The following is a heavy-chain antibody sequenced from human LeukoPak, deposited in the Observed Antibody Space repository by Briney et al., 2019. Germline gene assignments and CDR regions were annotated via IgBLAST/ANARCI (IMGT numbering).Heavy chain of an antibody. J-gene: IGHJ3*02. CDR1: GFTFSNYG. D-gene: IGHD4-23*01. CDR3: AKIPLIASVGGSFDI. Sequence: GGSLRLSCEASGFTFSNYGMHWVRQAPGKGLEWVAFIRYDGTSKYYADSVKGRFTISRDNSKNTVYLQINSLRGEDTAVYYCAKIPLIASVGGSFDIWGQGTMVTVSS. CDR2: IRYDGTSK. V-gene: IGHV3-30*02.